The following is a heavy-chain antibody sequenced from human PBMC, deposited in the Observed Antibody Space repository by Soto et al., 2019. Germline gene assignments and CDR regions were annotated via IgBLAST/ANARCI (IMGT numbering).Heavy chain of an antibody. CDR3: ARRHFDSNNYFFFAT. Sequence: GESLKISCKTSGYTFTKFWIAWVRQMPGKGLELMGIIFPADSDTRYRPSFEGQVTISADKSSNTAYLQWSDLTASDTAMYFCARRHFDSNNYFFFATWGKGTRVPVSS. CDR2: IFPADSDT. V-gene: IGHV5-51*01. CDR1: GYTFTKFW. D-gene: IGHD3-9*01. J-gene: IGHJ4*02.